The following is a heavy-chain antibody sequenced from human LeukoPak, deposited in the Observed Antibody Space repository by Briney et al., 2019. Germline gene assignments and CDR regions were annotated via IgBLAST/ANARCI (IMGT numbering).Heavy chain of an antibody. Sequence: EASVKVSCKASDYSFTRYGITWVRQAPGQGLEWMGWINTDNGNGNYAQKFQGRVTMTRSTSISTAYMELSSLRSEDTAVYYCARVPSYYDFWSGYYSTRYNWFDPWGQGTLVTVSS. CDR2: INTDNGNG. CDR3: ARVPSYYDFWSGYYSTRYNWFDP. D-gene: IGHD3-3*01. V-gene: IGHV1-8*01. J-gene: IGHJ5*02. CDR1: DYSFTRYG.